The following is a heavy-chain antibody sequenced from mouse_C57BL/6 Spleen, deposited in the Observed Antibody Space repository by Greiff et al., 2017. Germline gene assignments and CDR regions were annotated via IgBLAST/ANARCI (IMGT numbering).Heavy chain of an antibody. CDR3: ARGGDYGTWFAY. D-gene: IGHD2-4*01. J-gene: IGHJ3*01. CDR2: IYPSDSET. V-gene: IGHV1-61*01. CDR1: GYTFTSYW. Sequence: VQLQQPGAELVRPGSSVKLSCKASGYTFTSYWMDWVQQRPGQGLEWIGNIYPSDSETHYNQKFKDKATLTVDKSSSTAYMQLSSLTSEDSAVYYCARGGDYGTWFAYWGQGTLVTVSA.